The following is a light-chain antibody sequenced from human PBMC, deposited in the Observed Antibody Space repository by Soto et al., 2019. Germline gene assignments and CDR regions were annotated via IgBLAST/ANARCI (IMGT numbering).Light chain of an antibody. CDR3: QQSYSTTWT. V-gene: IGKV1-39*01. J-gene: IGKJ1*01. Sequence: DIQMTQSPSSLSASVGDRFTITCRASQGISTYLNWYQQKPGKAPKLLIYAASSLQSGVPSRFSGSGSETDCTLTSSSLQPEDFATYSCQQSYSTTWTVGQGTKVEIK. CDR1: QGISTY. CDR2: AAS.